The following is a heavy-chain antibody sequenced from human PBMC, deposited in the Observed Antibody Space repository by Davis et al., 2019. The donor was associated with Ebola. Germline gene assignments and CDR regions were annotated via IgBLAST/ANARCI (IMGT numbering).Heavy chain of an antibody. D-gene: IGHD4-17*01. CDR2: IYHSGST. CDR1: GYSISSGYY. J-gene: IGHJ2*01. Sequence: SETLSLTCTVSGYSISSGYYWGWIRQPPGQGLEWIGSIYHSGSTYYNPSLKSRVTISVDTSKNQFSLKLSSVTAADTAVYYCARPLNDYGDYWYFDLWGRGTLVTVSS. CDR3: ARPLNDYGDYWYFDL. V-gene: IGHV4-38-2*02.